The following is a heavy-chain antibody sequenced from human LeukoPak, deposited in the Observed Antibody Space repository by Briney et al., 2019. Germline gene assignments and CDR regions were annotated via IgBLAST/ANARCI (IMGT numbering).Heavy chain of an antibody. D-gene: IGHD3-22*01. CDR2: ISGSGGST. J-gene: IGHJ4*02. CDR1: GFTFSSYA. Sequence: GGSLRLSFAASGFTFSSYAMSWVRQAPGKGLEWVSAISGSGGSTYYADSVKGRFTISRDNSKNTLYLQMNSLRAEDTAVYYCAKDREYYYDSSGYYDYWGQGTLVTVSS. CDR3: AKDREYYYDSSGYYDY. V-gene: IGHV3-23*01.